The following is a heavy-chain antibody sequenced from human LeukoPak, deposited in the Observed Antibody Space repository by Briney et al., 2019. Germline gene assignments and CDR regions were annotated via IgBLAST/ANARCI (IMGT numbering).Heavy chain of an antibody. J-gene: IGHJ6*03. CDR3: ARESSGSYYIPLGYMDV. CDR2: IFTSGIT. Sequence: SETLSLTCTVSGGSISLYYWNWIRQPAGKGLEWIGRIFTSGITNYNPSLKSRVTMSVDTSKSQFSLALSSVTAADTAVYYCARESSGSYYIPLGYMDVWGKGTSVTVAS. D-gene: IGHD3-10*01. V-gene: IGHV4-4*07. CDR1: GGSISLYY.